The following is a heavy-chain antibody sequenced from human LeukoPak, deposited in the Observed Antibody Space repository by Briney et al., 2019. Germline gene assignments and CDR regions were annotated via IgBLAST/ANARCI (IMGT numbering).Heavy chain of an antibody. CDR3: ARGAAPNYYYYMDV. J-gene: IGHJ6*03. Sequence: GTLSLTCAVSGGSISSSNWWSWVRQAPGKGLEWVSGINWNGGSTGYADSVKGRFTISRDNAKNSLYLQMNSLRAEDTALYYCARGAAPNYYYYMDVWGKGTTVTVSS. CDR1: GGSISSSNW. V-gene: IGHV3-20*04. D-gene: IGHD6-13*01. CDR2: INWNGGST.